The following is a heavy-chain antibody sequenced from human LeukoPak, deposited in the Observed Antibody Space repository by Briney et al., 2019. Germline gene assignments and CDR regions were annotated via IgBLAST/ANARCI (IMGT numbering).Heavy chain of an antibody. V-gene: IGHV6-1*01. Sequence: SQTLSLTCAISGDSVSSNSAAWNWIRQSPSRGLEWLGRTYYRSKWYNDYAVSVKSRITIKPDTSKNQFSLQLNSVTPEDTAVYYCARETAPVDTAMVPDLGVYYFDYWGQGTLVTVSS. CDR3: ARETAPVDTAMVPDLGVYYFDY. CDR1: GDSVSSNSAA. CDR2: TYYRSKWYN. J-gene: IGHJ4*02. D-gene: IGHD5-18*01.